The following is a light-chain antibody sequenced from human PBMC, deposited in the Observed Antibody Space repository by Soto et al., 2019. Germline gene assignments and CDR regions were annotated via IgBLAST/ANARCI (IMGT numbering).Light chain of an antibody. V-gene: IGKV3-15*01. CDR3: QQYNNWPLT. CDR2: SAS. J-gene: IGKJ4*01. Sequence: ETVMTQSPATLSASPGESATLSCRASQSVNSDLAWYQQIPGQAPRLLIYSASTGAPGGPARFSGSGSGTEFTLTISSLQSEDFAIYYCQQYNNWPLTFGGGTKVEI. CDR1: QSVNSD.